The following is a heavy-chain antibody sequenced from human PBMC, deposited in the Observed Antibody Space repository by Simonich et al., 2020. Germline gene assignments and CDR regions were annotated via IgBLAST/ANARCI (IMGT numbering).Heavy chain of an antibody. V-gene: IGHV1-8*03. D-gene: IGHD2-8*01. CDR2: MTPSKGNT. CDR3: ARSRYCTNGVCYNWFDP. J-gene: IGHJ5*02. CDR1: GYTFTSFD. Sequence: QVQLVQSGAEVKKPGASVKVSCKASGYTFTSFDINWVRQATGQGLEWMVWMTPSKGNTGYAQKFPVIVTITRNTSISTAYMELSSLRSEDTALYYCARSRYCTNGVCYNWFDPWGQGTLVTVSS.